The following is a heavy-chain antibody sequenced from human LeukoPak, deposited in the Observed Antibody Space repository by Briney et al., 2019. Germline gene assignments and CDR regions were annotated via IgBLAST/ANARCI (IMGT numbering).Heavy chain of an antibody. D-gene: IGHD5-12*01. CDR1: GFTFSNYG. V-gene: IGHV3-33*01. Sequence: PGKSLRLSCPASGFTFSNYGMHGVRQAPGKGLEWVAVIWYDGSNKYYADSVKGRFTFSRDNSKNTLYLQMNSLRAEDTAVYYCARENLLGGFFDYWGQGIQVTVSS. CDR3: ARENLLGGFFDY. CDR2: IWYDGSNK. J-gene: IGHJ4*02.